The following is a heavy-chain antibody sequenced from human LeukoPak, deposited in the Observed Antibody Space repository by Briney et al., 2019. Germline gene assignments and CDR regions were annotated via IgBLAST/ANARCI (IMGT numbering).Heavy chain of an antibody. D-gene: IGHD6-19*01. CDR3: ARGAQWPY. J-gene: IGHJ4*02. CDR1: GFTFSSYG. CDR2: ISSSNNIM. Sequence: GGSLRLSCAASGFTFSSYGMNWVRQAPGKGLEWVSYISSSNNIMNYADSVKGRFTTSRDNAKNSLYLQMNSLRAEDTAVYYCARGAQWPYWGQGTLVTVSS. V-gene: IGHV3-48*01.